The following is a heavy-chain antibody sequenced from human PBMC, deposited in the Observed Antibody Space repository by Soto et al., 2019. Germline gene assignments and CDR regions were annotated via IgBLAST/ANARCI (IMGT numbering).Heavy chain of an antibody. CDR1: GGTISSYY. CDR2: IYYSGST. D-gene: IGHD6-13*01. CDR3: ARDPSAAGRFDP. V-gene: IGHV4-59*01. Sequence: SETLSLTCTVSGGTISSYYWSWIRQPPGKGLEWIGYIYYSGSTNYNPSLKSRVTISVDTTKNQFSLKLSSVTAADTAVYYCARDPSAAGRFDPWGQGTLVTVSS. J-gene: IGHJ5*02.